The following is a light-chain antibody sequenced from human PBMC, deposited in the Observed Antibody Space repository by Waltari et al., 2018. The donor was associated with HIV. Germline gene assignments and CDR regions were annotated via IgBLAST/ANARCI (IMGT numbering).Light chain of an antibody. Sequence: QSVLTQPPSASGTPEQRVTISCSGSTSHSGQTTESWFQQFPGTAPKVLIYGKNQRPSGVPDRFSGSKSCTSASLAISGLQSEDEADYYCASWDDSLNGPVFGGGTKLTVV. CDR3: ASWDDSLNGPV. V-gene: IGLV1-44*01. CDR1: TSHSGQTT. CDR2: GKN. J-gene: IGLJ2*01.